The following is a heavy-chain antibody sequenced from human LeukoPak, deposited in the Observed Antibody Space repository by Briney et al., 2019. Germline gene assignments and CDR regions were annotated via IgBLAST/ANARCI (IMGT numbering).Heavy chain of an antibody. CDR3: AKDIQYYDSSGYYS. D-gene: IGHD3-22*01. CDR2: ISWNSGSI. CDR1: GFTFSSYS. V-gene: IGHV3-9*01. Sequence: GGSLRLSCAASGFTFSSYSMNWVRQAPGKGLEWVSGISWNSGSIGYADSVKGRFTISRDNAKNSLYLQMNSLRAEDTALYYCAKDIQYYDSSGYYSWGQGTLVTVSS. J-gene: IGHJ4*02.